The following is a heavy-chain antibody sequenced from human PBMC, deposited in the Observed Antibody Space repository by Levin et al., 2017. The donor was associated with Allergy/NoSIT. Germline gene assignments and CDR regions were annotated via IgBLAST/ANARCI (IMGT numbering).Heavy chain of an antibody. Sequence: GESLKISCQGSGNIFTTFWIGWVRQMPGKGLEWMGIIYPADSDVRYSPSFQGQVTISADRSISTAYLQWSSLKASDTAMYYCARGKYYYYMDVWGKGTTVTVSS. CDR3: ARGKYYYYMDV. J-gene: IGHJ6*03. CDR1: GNIFTTFW. CDR2: IYPADSDV. V-gene: IGHV5-51*01.